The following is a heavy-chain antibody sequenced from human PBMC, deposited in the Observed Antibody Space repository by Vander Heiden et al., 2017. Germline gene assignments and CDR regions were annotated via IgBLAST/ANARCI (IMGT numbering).Heavy chain of an antibody. V-gene: IGHV3-23*01. D-gene: IGHD2-2*01. Sequence: EVQLLEPGGGVVQPGGSLRLACAASGLTFSSYAMIWVRQAPGKGLEWVSAISGSGGSTYYADSVKGRFTISRDNSKNTLYLQMNSLRAEDTAVYYCAKAPLGGYQLLFSWFDPWGQGTLVTVSS. J-gene: IGHJ5*02. CDR3: AKAPLGGYQLLFSWFDP. CDR1: GLTFSSYA. CDR2: ISGSGGST.